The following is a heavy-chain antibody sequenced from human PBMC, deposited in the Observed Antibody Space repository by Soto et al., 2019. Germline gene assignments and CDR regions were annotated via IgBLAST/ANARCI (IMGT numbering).Heavy chain of an antibody. CDR2: IYPGDSDT. V-gene: IGHV5-51*01. CDR3: ARHAGYYYGLGSYSAITYFDS. J-gene: IGHJ4*02. D-gene: IGHD3-10*01. Sequence: GESLKISCKDSGYSFTSYWIGWVRHMPGKGLEWMGIIYPGDSDTRYSPSFQGQVTISADKSISTAYLQWSSLKASDTAMYYCARHAGYYYGLGSYSAITYFDSLGQENLLPISS. CDR1: GYSFTSYW.